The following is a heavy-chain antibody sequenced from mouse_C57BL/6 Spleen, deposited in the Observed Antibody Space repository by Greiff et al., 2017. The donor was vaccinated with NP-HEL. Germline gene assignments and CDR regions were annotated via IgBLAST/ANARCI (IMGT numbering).Heavy chain of an antibody. D-gene: IGHD1-1*01. CDR1: GYTFTDYE. J-gene: IGHJ3*01. CDR2: IDPETGGT. V-gene: IGHV1-15*01. CDR3: TRRRDYYQFAY. Sequence: VQLQQSGAELVRPGASVTLSCKASGYTFTDYEMHWVKQTPVHGLEWIGAIDPETGGTAYNQKFKGKAILTADKSSSTAYMELRSLTSEDSAVYYCTRRRDYYQFAYWGQGTLVTVSA.